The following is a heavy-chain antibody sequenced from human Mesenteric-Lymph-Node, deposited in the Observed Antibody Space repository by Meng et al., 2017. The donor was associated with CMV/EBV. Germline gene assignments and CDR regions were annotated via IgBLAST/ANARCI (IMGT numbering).Heavy chain of an antibody. J-gene: IGHJ4*02. V-gene: IGHV3-23*01. Sequence: GESLKISCAASGSTFSNYAMTWVRQGPGKGLEWVSAISSYGDNTYYADSVKGRFTISRDSSKNTVYLQMNSLRAEDTAVYYCARDGDYYDSSGSPYYFDYWGQGTLVTVSS. D-gene: IGHD3-22*01. CDR3: ARDGDYYDSSGSPYYFDY. CDR2: ISSYGDNT. CDR1: GSTFSNYA.